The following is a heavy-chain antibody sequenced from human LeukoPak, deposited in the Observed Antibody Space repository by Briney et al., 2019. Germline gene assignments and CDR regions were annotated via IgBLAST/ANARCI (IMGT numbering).Heavy chain of an antibody. CDR3: ARSITMVRGAFDI. J-gene: IGHJ3*02. D-gene: IGHD3-10*01. V-gene: IGHV3-48*04. Sequence: GGSLRLSCAASGFTFSSYSMNWVRQAPGKGLEWVSYISSSGSTIYYADSVKGRFTISRDNAKNSLYLQMNSLRAEDTAVYYCARSITMVRGAFDIWGQGTMVTVSS. CDR1: GFTFSSYS. CDR2: ISSSGSTI.